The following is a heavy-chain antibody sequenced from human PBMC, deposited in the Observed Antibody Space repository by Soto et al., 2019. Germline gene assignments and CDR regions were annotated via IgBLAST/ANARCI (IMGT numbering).Heavy chain of an antibody. D-gene: IGHD2-15*01. V-gene: IGHV3-30*18. Sequence: PGGSLRLSCAASGFMFSNYGMHWVRQAPGKGLEWVAIISYDGRNKDYVDSVKGRFTISRDSSKNTLYLQMNSLRAEDTAVYYCAKDFELLLPYYNYGMDVWGQGTTVTVSS. CDR2: ISYDGRNK. CDR3: AKDFELLLPYYNYGMDV. J-gene: IGHJ6*02. CDR1: GFMFSNYG.